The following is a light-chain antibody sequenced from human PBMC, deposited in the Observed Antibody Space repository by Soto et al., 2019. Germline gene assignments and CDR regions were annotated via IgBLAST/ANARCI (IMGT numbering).Light chain of an antibody. CDR1: SGHSSYA. V-gene: IGLV4-69*01. CDR2: LNSDGSH. Sequence: QPVLTQSPSASASLGASVKLTCTLSSGHSSYAIAWHQQQPEKGPRFLMKLNSDGSHSKGDGIPDRFSGSSSGAERYLTISSLQSEDEADYYCQTWGAGILGFGSGTKLTVL. J-gene: IGLJ1*01. CDR3: QTWGAGILG.